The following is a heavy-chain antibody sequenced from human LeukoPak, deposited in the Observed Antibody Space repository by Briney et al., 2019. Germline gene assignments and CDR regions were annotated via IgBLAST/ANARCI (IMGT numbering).Heavy chain of an antibody. CDR3: ARQPSSWFTSFDS. CDR2: IYYSGST. Sequence: PSGTLSLTGTVSGGSLGSYFWSWIRQPPGKGLEWIAYIYYSGSTNYNPSLKSRVTISVDTSKNQFSLKLSSVTAADTAVYYCARQPSSWFTSFDSWGQGTLVTVSS. V-gene: IGHV4-59*01. J-gene: IGHJ4*02. CDR1: GGSLGSYF. D-gene: IGHD6-13*01.